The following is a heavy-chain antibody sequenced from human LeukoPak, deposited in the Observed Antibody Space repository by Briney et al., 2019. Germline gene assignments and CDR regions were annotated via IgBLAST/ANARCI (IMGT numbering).Heavy chain of an antibody. J-gene: IGHJ4*02. Sequence: GGSLRLSCAASGFTFSSYAMSWVRDAPGKGLEGVSAISGSCGSTFYADPVKGRFHISRDNSKNTVYPQMKRLRAEDAAVLFCAKAYGDLTFDYWGQGTLVTVSS. CDR2: ISGSCGST. D-gene: IGHD4-17*01. CDR3: AKAYGDLTFDY. CDR1: GFTFSSYA. V-gene: IGHV3-23*01.